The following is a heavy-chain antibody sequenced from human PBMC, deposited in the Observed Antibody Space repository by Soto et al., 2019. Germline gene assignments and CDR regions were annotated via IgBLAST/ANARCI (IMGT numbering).Heavy chain of an antibody. J-gene: IGHJ4*02. CDR2: IVVGAGNT. V-gene: IGHV1-58*01. CDR3: ARQNQSPQGYYDSSGPFDY. CDR1: GFTFSNSA. Sequence: SVKVSCKASGFTFSNSAVQWVRQARGQRLEWMGWIVVGAGNTNYAQELQGRLTITRDVSTNTAYMELRSLRSEDTAVYYCARQNQSPQGYYDSSGPFDYWGQGTLVTVSS. D-gene: IGHD3-22*01.